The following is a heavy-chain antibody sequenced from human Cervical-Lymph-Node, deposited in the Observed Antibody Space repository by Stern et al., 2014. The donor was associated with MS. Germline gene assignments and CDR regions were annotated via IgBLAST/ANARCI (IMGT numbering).Heavy chain of an antibody. J-gene: IGHJ3*02. CDR2: INPSGGST. V-gene: IGHV1-46*01. Sequence: VQLVESGAEVKKPGASVKVSCKASGYTFTRYYMHWVRQAPGQGLEWMGIINPSGGSTSYAQKFQGRVTMTRDTSTSTVYMELSSLRSEDTAVYYCARVSERNDAFDIWGQGTMVSVSS. D-gene: IGHD1-14*01. CDR3: ARVSERNDAFDI. CDR1: GYTFTRYY.